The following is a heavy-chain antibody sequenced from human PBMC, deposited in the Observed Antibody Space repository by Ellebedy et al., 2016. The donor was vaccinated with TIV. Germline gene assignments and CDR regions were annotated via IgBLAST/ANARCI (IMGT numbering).Heavy chain of an antibody. CDR3: ARGRWTSTNTGYYLDY. J-gene: IGHJ4*02. CDR1: GFSFTDYA. D-gene: IGHD2-15*01. CDR2: INAGNGKT. Sequence: AASVKVSCKASGFSFTDYAIQWVRHAPGQRLEWMGWINAGNGKTRYSQNFQARVTITRDSSATTAYMDLYSLTSEDTAVYYCARGRWTSTNTGYYLDYWGQGTLITVSS. V-gene: IGHV1-3*01.